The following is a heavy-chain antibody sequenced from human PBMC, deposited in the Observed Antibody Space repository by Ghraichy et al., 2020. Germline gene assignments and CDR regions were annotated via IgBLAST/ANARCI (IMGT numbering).Heavy chain of an antibody. Sequence: GESLNISCAASGFTFSSYSMNWVRQAPGKGLEWVSSISSSSSYIYYADSVKGRFTISRDNAKNSLYLQMNSLRAEDTAVYYCATTVAHYYYYGMDVCGQGTTVTVSS. CDR3: ATTVAHYYYYGMDV. CDR1: GFTFSSYS. J-gene: IGHJ6*02. CDR2: ISSSSSYI. V-gene: IGHV3-21*01. D-gene: IGHD4-23*01.